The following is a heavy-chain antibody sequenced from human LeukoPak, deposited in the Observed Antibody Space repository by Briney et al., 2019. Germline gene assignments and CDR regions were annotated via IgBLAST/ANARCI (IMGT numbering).Heavy chain of an antibody. V-gene: IGHV1-2*02. CDR2: INPNSGGT. CDR3: ARVTHTELSTWFDP. J-gene: IGHJ5*02. Sequence: ASVKVSCKASGYTFTGYYMHWVRQAPGQGLEWMGWINPNSGGTNYAQKFQGRVTMTRDTSVSTAYMELSRLRSDDTAVYYCARVTHTELSTWFDPWGQGTLVTVSS. D-gene: IGHD5-18*01. CDR1: GYTFTGYY.